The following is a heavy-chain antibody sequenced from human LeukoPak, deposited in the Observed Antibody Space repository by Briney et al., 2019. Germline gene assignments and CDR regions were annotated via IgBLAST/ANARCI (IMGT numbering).Heavy chain of an antibody. Sequence: KLGEYLKISCKGSGYSLTSYWIGWVRPMPGKGLEWMGIIYPGETDTRYSPSFQGQVTISADKSISNAYLQWSSLKASDTAMYYCARQSSSGGGEDYWGQGTLLPGYS. CDR3: ARQSSSGGGEDY. J-gene: IGHJ4*02. CDR1: GYSLTSYW. D-gene: IGHD6-25*01. CDR2: IYPGETDT. V-gene: IGHV5-51*01.